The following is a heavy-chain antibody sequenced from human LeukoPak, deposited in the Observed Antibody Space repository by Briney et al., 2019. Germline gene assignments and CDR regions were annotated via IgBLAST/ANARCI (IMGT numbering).Heavy chain of an antibody. J-gene: IGHJ4*02. CDR3: ARDGWLRLRGYFDY. D-gene: IGHD5-12*01. CDR1: GFIISSYG. CDR2: IKQRGSEK. Sequence: GGSLRLFCAASGFIISSYGMSWVRQAPGKGLEWVANIKQRGSEKYYVDFVKGRFTISRDNAKNSLYLQMNSLRAEDTAVYYCARDGWLRLRGYFDYWGQGTLVTVSS. V-gene: IGHV3-7*01.